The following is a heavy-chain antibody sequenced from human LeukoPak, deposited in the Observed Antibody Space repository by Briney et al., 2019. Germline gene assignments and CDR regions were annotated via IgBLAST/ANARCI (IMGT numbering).Heavy chain of an antibody. CDR1: GFTFSSYA. CDR3: GRRDYYYYGMDV. V-gene: IGHV3-23*01. CDR2: ISGSGGST. Sequence: PGGSLRLSCAASGFTFSSYAMSWVRQAPGKGLEWVSAISGSGGSTYYADSVKGRFTISRDNSKNTLYLQMNSLRAEDTAAYYCGRRDYYYYGMDVWGQGTTVTVSS. J-gene: IGHJ6*02.